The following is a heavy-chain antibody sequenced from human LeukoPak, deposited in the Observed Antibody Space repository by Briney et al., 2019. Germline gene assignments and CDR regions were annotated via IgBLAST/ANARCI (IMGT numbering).Heavy chain of an antibody. CDR1: GGSIISNY. Sequence: SETLSLTCTVSGGSIISNYWSWIRQSAGTGLEWIGRIYGSGITDYNPSLKSRVTMSPDTSRKQFSLRLTPVTAADTAVYYCARLKFYDSTGYSPGYYMDVWGKGTTVSVFS. CDR3: ARLKFYDSTGYSPGYYMDV. D-gene: IGHD3-22*01. CDR2: IYGSGIT. V-gene: IGHV4-4*07. J-gene: IGHJ6*03.